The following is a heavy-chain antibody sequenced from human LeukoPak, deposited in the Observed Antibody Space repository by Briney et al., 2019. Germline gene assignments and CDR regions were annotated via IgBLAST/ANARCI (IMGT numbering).Heavy chain of an antibody. CDR1: GFTFSSYS. Sequence: PGGSLRLSCAASGFTFSSYSMNWVRQAPGKGLEWVSSISSSSSYIYYADSVKGRFTISRDNAKNSLYLQMNSLRAEDTAVYYCARDPGGYGDYGGRPASYWGQGTLVTVSS. V-gene: IGHV3-21*01. CDR2: ISSSSSYI. CDR3: ARDPGGYGDYGGRPASY. D-gene: IGHD4-17*01. J-gene: IGHJ4*02.